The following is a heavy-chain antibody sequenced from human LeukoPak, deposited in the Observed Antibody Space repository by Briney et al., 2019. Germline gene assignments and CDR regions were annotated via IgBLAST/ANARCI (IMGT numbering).Heavy chain of an antibody. CDR1: GGTFSSYA. CDR2: IIPIFGTA. J-gene: IGHJ1*01. CDR3: ACAYGSGWYEPVEYFQH. Sequence: VASVKVSCKASGGTFSSYAISWVRQAPGQGLEWMGRIIPIFGTANYAQKFQGRVTITTDESTSTAYMELSSLRSEDTAVYYCACAYGSGWYEPVEYFQHWGQGTLVTVSS. D-gene: IGHD6-19*01. V-gene: IGHV1-69*05.